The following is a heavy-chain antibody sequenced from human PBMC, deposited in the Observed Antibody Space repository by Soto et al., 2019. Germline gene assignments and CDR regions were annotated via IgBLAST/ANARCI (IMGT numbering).Heavy chain of an antibody. CDR3: AKDRALTVVRAPVYYFDY. CDR1: GFTFSSYA. CDR2: ISGSGGST. V-gene: IGHV3-23*01. Sequence: EVQLLESGGGLVQPGGSLRLSCAASGFTFSSYAMSWVRQAPGKGLEWVSAISGSGGSTYYADSVKGRFTISRDNSKNTLYLQMNSLRAEDTAVYYCAKDRALTVVRAPVYYFDYWGQGTLVTVSS. D-gene: IGHD3-10*01. J-gene: IGHJ4*02.